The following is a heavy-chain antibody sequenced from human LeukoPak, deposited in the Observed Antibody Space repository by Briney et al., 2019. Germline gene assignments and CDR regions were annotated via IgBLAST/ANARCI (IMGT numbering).Heavy chain of an antibody. CDR1: GDSISSYY. D-gene: IGHD1-26*01. Sequence: SETLSLTCTVSGDSISSYYWSWIRQPAGKGLEWIGRIYTSGSTNYNPSLKSRVTMSVDTSKNQFSLKLSSVTAADTAVYYCARGWELLTDNWFDPWGQGALVTVSS. CDR3: ARGWELLTDNWFDP. V-gene: IGHV4-4*07. J-gene: IGHJ5*02. CDR2: IYTSGST.